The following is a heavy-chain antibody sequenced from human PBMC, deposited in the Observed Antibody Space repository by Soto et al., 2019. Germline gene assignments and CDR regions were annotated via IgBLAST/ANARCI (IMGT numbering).Heavy chain of an antibody. CDR3: AKPSSAAMLRNYYYSGMDV. V-gene: IGHV3-30*18. CDR2: ISYDGSNK. CDR1: GFTFSSYG. J-gene: IGHJ6*02. Sequence: GGSLRLSCAASGFTFSSYGMHWVRQAPGKGLEWVAVISYDGSNKYYADSVKGRFTISRDNSKNTLYLQMNSLRAEDTAVYYCAKPSSAAMLRNYYYSGMDVWGQGTTVTVSS. D-gene: IGHD2-2*01.